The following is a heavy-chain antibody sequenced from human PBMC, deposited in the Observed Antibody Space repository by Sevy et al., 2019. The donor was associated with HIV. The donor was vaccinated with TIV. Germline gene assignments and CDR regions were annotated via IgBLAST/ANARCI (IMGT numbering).Heavy chain of an antibody. V-gene: IGHV3-74*01. D-gene: IGHD1-26*01. CDR1: GFTFDNYW. Sequence: GGSLRLSCVASGFTFDNYWMHWVRQAPGKGLVWVSRINSDGSSTPYADSVKGRFTISRDNAKNTLYLQLNRLGAEDTAVYYCTRGDPIVPPAGYYYHMDVWGKGTTVTVSS. CDR3: TRGDPIVPPAGYYYHMDV. J-gene: IGHJ6*03. CDR2: INSDGSST.